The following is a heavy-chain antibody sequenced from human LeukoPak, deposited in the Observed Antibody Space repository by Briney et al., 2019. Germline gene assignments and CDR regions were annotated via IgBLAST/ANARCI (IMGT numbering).Heavy chain of an antibody. D-gene: IGHD6-19*01. Sequence: SETLSFTCTVSGDSISSHYLGWIRQPAGKGLEWIGITSGTGNYNPSLKSRVTISVDTSKNQFSLKLSSVTAADTAVYYCARLNDGSGWSIPYYFDYWGQGTLVTVSS. CDR2: TSGTG. V-gene: IGHV4-4*07. CDR3: ARLNDGSGWSIPYYFDY. J-gene: IGHJ4*02. CDR1: GDSISSHY.